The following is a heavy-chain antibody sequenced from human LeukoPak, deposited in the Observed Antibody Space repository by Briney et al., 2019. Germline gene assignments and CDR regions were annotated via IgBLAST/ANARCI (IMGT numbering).Heavy chain of an antibody. CDR3: ARELISTTGRGNRSYLDL. D-gene: IGHD1-14*01. J-gene: IGHJ2*01. CDR2: IWYDGSNK. Sequence: PGGSLRLSCAASGFTFSSYGMHWVRQAPGKGLEWVAVIWYDGSNKYYADSVKGRFTISRDNSKNTLYLQMNSLRAKDTAVYYCARELISTTGRGNRSYLDLWGRGTLVTVSS. V-gene: IGHV3-33*01. CDR1: GFTFSSYG.